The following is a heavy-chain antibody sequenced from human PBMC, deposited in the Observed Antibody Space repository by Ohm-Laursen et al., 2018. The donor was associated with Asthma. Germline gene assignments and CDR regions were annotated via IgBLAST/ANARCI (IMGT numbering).Heavy chain of an antibody. Sequence: TQTLTLTCTFSGFSLSTSGVGVGWIRQPPGKALEWLALIYWDDDKRYSPSLKSRLTITKDTSKNQVVLTMTNMDPVDTATYYCAHGPATIPAYYFDYWGQGTLVTVSS. J-gene: IGHJ4*02. V-gene: IGHV2-5*02. D-gene: IGHD5-12*01. CDR3: AHGPATIPAYYFDY. CDR1: GFSLSTSGVG. CDR2: IYWDDDK.